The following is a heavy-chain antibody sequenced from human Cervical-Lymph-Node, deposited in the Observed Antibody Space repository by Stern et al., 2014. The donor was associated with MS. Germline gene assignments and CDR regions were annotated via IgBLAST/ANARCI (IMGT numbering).Heavy chain of an antibody. Sequence: EVQLVESGGGLVKPRGSLRLSCVASGFTFSDAWMSWVRQVPGKGLEWVGRIKRESDGGIIDYAAPVKGRFTISRDDSKSTVYLQMNSLESEDTAVYYCTAHDYGVYWGQGALVTVSS. D-gene: IGHD5-12*01. V-gene: IGHV3-15*01. CDR3: TAHDYGVY. CDR2: IKRESDGGII. CDR1: GFTFSDAW. J-gene: IGHJ4*02.